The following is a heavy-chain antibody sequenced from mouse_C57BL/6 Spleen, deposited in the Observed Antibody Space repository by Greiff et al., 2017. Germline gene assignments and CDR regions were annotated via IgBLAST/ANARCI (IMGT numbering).Heavy chain of an antibody. J-gene: IGHJ4*01. CDR1: GFTFSSYA. V-gene: IGHV5-4*01. CDR2: ISDGGSYT. Sequence: EVQGVESGGGLVKPGGSLKLSCAASGFTFSSYAMSWVRQTPEKRLEWVATISDGGSYTYYPDNVKGRFTISRDNAKNNLYLQMSHLKSEDTAMYYCARDRDYGGYAMDYWGQGTSVTVSS. CDR3: ARDRDYGGYAMDY. D-gene: IGHD1-1*01.